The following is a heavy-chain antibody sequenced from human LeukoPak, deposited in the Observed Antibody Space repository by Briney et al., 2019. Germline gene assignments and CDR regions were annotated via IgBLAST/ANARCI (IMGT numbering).Heavy chain of an antibody. CDR3: AREMPRTYYFDY. CDR1: GYTFTNYY. J-gene: IGHJ4*02. Sequence: ASVKVSCKASGYTFTNYYIHWVRQAPEQGLEWMGNINPSGGSTTYAQRFQDRVFMTGDTSTSTVYMELSSLRSEDTAIYYCAREMPRTYYFDYWGQGTLVTAPS. D-gene: IGHD1-14*01. V-gene: IGHV1-46*01. CDR2: INPSGGST.